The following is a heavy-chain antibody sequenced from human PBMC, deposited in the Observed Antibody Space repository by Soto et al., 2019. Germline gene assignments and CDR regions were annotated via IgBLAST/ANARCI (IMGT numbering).Heavy chain of an antibody. Sequence: PGGSLRLSCVASGFAFNRQDMGWVRQAPGEGLEWVSGISASGGDTQYADSVRGRFTISRDNSKNTLYLQMNGLRAEDTAVYYCAKDAPRLDGWYFFDYCXRGTLVTVSS. J-gene: IGHJ4*02. D-gene: IGHD6-19*01. CDR3: AKDAPRLDGWYFFDY. CDR2: ISASGGDT. CDR1: GFAFNRQD. V-gene: IGHV3-23*01.